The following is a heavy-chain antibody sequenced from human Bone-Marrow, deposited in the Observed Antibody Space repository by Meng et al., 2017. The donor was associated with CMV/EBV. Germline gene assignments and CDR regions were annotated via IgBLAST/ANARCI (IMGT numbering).Heavy chain of an antibody. Sequence: QGQLVQSGAEGKKPGASVKVSCKASGYTFTGYYMHWVRQAPGQGLEWMGWINPNSGDTNYAQKFQGRVTMTRDTSISTAYMELSRLRSDDTAVYYCARGGGYSSSWPLGYWGQGTLVTVSS. CDR2: INPNSGDT. D-gene: IGHD6-13*01. CDR1: GYTFTGYY. J-gene: IGHJ4*02. V-gene: IGHV1-2*02. CDR3: ARGGGYSSSWPLGY.